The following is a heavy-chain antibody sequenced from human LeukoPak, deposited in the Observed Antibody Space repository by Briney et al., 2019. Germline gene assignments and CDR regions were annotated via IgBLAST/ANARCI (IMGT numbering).Heavy chain of an antibody. CDR2: IYHSGST. CDR3: ARGYDYYDSSGYENWFDP. D-gene: IGHD3-22*01. Sequence: SGTLSLTCAVSGGSISSSNWWSWVRQPPGKGLEWIGEIYHSGSTNYNPSLKSRVTISVDKSKNQFSLKLSSVTAADTAVYYCARGYDYYDSSGYENWFDPWGQGTLVTVSS. V-gene: IGHV4-4*02. J-gene: IGHJ5*02. CDR1: GGSISSSNW.